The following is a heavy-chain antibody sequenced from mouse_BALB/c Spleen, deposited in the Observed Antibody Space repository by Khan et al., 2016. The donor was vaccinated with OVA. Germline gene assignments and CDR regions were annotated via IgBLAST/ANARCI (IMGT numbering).Heavy chain of an antibody. D-gene: IGHD3-3*01. CDR2: ISYSGST. J-gene: IGHJ2*01. Sequence: EVQLQESGPGLVKPSQSLSLTCTVTGYSITSGYGWNWIRQFPGNKLEWMGYISYSGSTNSNPFLTSRISITRNTSKHQFFLQLKSVTTEDTATYYCARTARIKYWGQGTTLTVSS. V-gene: IGHV3-2*02. CDR1: GYSITSGYG. CDR3: ARTARIKY.